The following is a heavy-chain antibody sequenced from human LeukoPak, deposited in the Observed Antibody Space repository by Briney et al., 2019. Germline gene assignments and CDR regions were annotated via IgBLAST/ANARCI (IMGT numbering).Heavy chain of an antibody. J-gene: IGHJ5*02. CDR2: IYYSGST. CDR3: AREAAGRAPGYNWFDP. V-gene: IGHV4-59*01. D-gene: IGHD6-13*01. Sequence: SATLSLTCTVSGGSISSYYWSWIRQPPGKGLEWIGYIYYSGSTNYNPSLKSRVTISVDTSKNQFSLKLSSVTAADTAVYYCAREAAGRAPGYNWFDPWGQGTLVTVSS. CDR1: GGSISSYY.